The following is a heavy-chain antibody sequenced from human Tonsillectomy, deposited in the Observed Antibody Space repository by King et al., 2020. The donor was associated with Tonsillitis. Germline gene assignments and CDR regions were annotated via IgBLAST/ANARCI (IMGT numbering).Heavy chain of an antibody. CDR2: INYSGST. CDR3: ARQDYYGSGPNWFDP. V-gene: IGHV4-59*08. Sequence: VQLQESGPGLVKPSETLSLTRTVSGGSISSYYWSWIRQPPGKGLEWIGYINYSGSTNYNPSLKSRVTISVDTSKNQFSLKLSSVTAADTAVYYCARQDYYGSGPNWFDPWGQGTLVTVSS. J-gene: IGHJ5*02. D-gene: IGHD3-10*01. CDR1: GGSISSYY.